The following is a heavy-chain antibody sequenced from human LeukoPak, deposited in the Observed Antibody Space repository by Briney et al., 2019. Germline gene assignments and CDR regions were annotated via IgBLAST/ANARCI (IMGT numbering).Heavy chain of an antibody. CDR1: GFTFRSFW. D-gene: IGHD1-26*01. J-gene: IGHJ4*02. V-gene: IGHV3-7*01. CDR2: IKEDGSER. Sequence: GGSLRLSCAASGFTFRSFWMSWFRQAPGKGLGWVANIKEDGSERYYVDSVKGRFTISRDNAKNSLFLQMSSGRVDDTAVYYCASGRSGRDWGQGTLVTVSS. CDR3: ASGRSGRD.